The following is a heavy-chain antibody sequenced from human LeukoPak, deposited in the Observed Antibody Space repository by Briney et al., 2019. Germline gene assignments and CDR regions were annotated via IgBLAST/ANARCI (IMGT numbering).Heavy chain of an antibody. Sequence: PETLSLTCTVSGGSLSSSSYYWGWIRQPPGKGLEWIGRIYYSGGTYYNPSLKSRVNISVDTSKIQFSLELSSVTAADTAVYYCARSMLGYCSSTSCYALVRFDPWGQGTLVTVSS. CDR1: GGSLSSSSYY. J-gene: IGHJ5*02. D-gene: IGHD2-2*01. CDR2: IYYSGGT. V-gene: IGHV4-39*01. CDR3: ARSMLGYCSSTSCYALVRFDP.